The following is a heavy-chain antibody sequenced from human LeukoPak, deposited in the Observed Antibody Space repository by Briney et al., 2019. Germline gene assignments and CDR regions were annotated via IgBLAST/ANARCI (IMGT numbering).Heavy chain of an antibody. CDR1: GFTFDDYA. CDR3: AKDGFLGYCSGGGCYSHHYFDS. V-gene: IGHV3-43D*03. Sequence: PGGSLRLSCAASGFTFDDYAMHWVRQAPGKGLEWVSLINRNDDNTNYADSVKGRFTISRDNSKNSLYLQMNSLRAEDTALYYCAKDGFLGYCSGGGCYSHHYFDSWGQGTLVTVSS. CDR2: INRNDDNT. J-gene: IGHJ4*02. D-gene: IGHD2-15*01.